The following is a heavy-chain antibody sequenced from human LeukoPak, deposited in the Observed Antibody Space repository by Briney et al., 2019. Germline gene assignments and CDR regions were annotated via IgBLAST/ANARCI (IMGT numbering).Heavy chain of an antibody. V-gene: IGHV4-59*01. D-gene: IGHD5-18*01. J-gene: IGHJ4*02. CDR3: TRSGGQSDTAMDPDY. CDR1: GGSISSYY. Sequence: PSETLSLTCTVSGGSISSYYWSWIRQPPGRGLEWIGSVSYSGTPKYNPSLKSRVTISIDTSKNQFSLKLSSVTAADTAVYYCTRSGGQSDTAMDPDYWGQRTLVTVSS. CDR2: VSYSGTP.